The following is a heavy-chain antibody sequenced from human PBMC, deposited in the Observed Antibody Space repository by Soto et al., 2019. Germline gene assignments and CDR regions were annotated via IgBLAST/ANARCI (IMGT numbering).Heavy chain of an antibody. CDR3: ALKVDEYHRYGSGSYVNYYYYGMDV. Sequence: SETLSLTCTVSGGSISSSSYYWGWIRQPPGKGLEWIGSIYYSGSTYYNPSLKSRVTISVDTSKNQFSLKLSSVTAADTAVYYCALKVDEYHRYGSGSYVNYYYYGMDVWGQGTTVTVS. CDR1: GGSISSSSYY. J-gene: IGHJ6*02. D-gene: IGHD3-10*01. V-gene: IGHV4-39*01. CDR2: IYYSGST.